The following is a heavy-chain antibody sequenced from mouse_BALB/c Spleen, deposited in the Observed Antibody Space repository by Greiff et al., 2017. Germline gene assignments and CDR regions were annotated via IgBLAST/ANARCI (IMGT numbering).Heavy chain of an antibody. CDR3: ARGYYGSSRFDY. CDR1: GFTFSSFG. V-gene: IGHV5-17*02. J-gene: IGHJ2*01. D-gene: IGHD1-1*01. Sequence: EVQLVESGGGLVQPGGSRKLSCAASGFTFSSFGMHWVRQAPEKGLEWVAYISSGSSTIYYADTVKGRFTISRDNPKNTLFLQMTSLRSEDTAMYYCARGYYGSSRFDYWGQGTTLTVSS. CDR2: ISSGSSTI.